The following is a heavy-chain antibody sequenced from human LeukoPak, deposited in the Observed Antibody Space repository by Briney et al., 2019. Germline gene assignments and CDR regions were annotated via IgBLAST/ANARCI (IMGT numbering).Heavy chain of an antibody. V-gene: IGHV1-18*01. CDR3: ARDIARVVPAAIIARFDY. CDR2: ISAYNGNT. D-gene: IGHD2-2*01. J-gene: IGHJ4*02. CDR1: GYTFTSYG. Sequence: GASVKVSCKASGYTFTSYGISWVRQAPGQGLEWMGWISAYNGNTNYAQKLQGRVIMTTDTSTSTAYMELRSLRSDDTAVYYCARDIARVVPAAIIARFDYWGQGTLVTVSS.